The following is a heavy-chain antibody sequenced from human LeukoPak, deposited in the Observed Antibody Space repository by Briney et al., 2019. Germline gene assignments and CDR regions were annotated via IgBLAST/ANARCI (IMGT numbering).Heavy chain of an antibody. Sequence: NPSETLSLTCTVSGYSISSGYYWGWIRQPPGKGLEWIGSIYHGGSTYYNPSLKSRVTISVDASKNQFSLKLSSVTAADTAVYYCARGERRSGDYWGQGTLVTVSS. V-gene: IGHV4-38-2*02. CDR3: ARGERRSGDY. D-gene: IGHD1-1*01. CDR2: IYHGGST. J-gene: IGHJ4*02. CDR1: GYSISSGYY.